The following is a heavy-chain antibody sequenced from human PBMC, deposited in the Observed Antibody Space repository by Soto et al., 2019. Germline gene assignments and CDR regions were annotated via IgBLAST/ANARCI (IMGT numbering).Heavy chain of an antibody. V-gene: IGHV3-23*01. CDR2: ISGSGGST. J-gene: IGHJ4*02. D-gene: IGHD5-12*01. CDR1: GFTFSSYA. Sequence: GGSLRLSCAASGFTFSSYAMSWVRQAPGKGLEWVSAISGSGGSTYYADSVKGRFTISRDNSKNTLYLQMNSLRAEDTAVYYCAKERVRPRGYSGYGVYWGQGTLVTVSS. CDR3: AKERVRPRGYSGYGVY.